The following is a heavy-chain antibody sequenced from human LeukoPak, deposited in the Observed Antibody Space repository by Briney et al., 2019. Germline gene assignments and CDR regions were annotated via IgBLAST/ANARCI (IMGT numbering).Heavy chain of an antibody. V-gene: IGHV3-64*01. CDR3: ARADRRDTAMVAKNDY. CDR2: ISSNGGST. J-gene: IGHJ4*02. D-gene: IGHD5-18*01. Sequence: GGSLRLSCAASGFTFSSYAMHWVRQAPGKGLGYVSAISSNGGSTYYANSVKGRFTISRDNSKNTLYLQMGSLRAEDMAVYYCARADRRDTAMVAKNDYWGQGTLVTVSS. CDR1: GFTFSSYA.